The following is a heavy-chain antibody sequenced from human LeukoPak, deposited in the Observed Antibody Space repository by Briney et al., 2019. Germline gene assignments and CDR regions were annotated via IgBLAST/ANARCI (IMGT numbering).Heavy chain of an antibody. D-gene: IGHD5-12*01. CDR3: AKGGYDYVEVAYFDY. V-gene: IGHV3-23*01. Sequence: GGALRLSCAASGFTFSNYAMNWVRQAPGKGLEWVSTIIGSSGRTFYADSVKGRFTISKDTSKNTLYLHMSSLRADDTAVYYCAKGGYDYVEVAYFDYWGQGTLVTVSS. CDR1: GFTFSNYA. J-gene: IGHJ4*02. CDR2: IIGSSGRT.